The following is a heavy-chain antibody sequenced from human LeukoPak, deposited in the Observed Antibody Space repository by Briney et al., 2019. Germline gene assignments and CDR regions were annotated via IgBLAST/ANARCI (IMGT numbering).Heavy chain of an antibody. V-gene: IGHV5-51*01. CDR3: ARTNTSPDWYSDL. J-gene: IGHJ2*01. D-gene: IGHD2-2*01. CDR1: GYSFTSYW. CDR2: IYPGDSDT. Sequence: GESLKISFKGSGYSFTSYWIGWVRQMPGKGLECMGIIYPGDSDTRYSPSFQGQVTISADKSISTAYLQWSSLKASDTAMYYCARTNTSPDWYSDLWGRGTLVTVSS.